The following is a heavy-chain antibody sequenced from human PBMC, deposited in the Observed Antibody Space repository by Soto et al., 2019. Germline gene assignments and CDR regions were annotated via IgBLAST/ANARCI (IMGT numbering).Heavy chain of an antibody. D-gene: IGHD5-18*01. CDR1: GFSITSSGVT. V-gene: IGHV2-5*01. Sequence: QITLKESGPTLVKPTQTLTLTCTFSGFSITSSGVTVGWIRQPPGKALEWLALIDWNDDKRYSPSLKSRLTITKDTSKNQVVLTMTNMGPVDTATYFCARSGYVYGLGAFDSWGQGTLVTVSS. J-gene: IGHJ4*02. CDR3: ARSGYVYGLGAFDS. CDR2: IDWNDDK.